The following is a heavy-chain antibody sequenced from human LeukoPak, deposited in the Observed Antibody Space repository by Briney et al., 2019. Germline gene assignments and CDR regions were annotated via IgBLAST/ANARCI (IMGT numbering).Heavy chain of an antibody. V-gene: IGHV1-2*02. Sequence: ASVKVSCKASGYTFTGYYMHWVRQAPGQGLEWMGWINPNSGGTNYAQKFQGRVTMTRDTSISTAYMELSRLRSDDTAVYYCARPLSGSDLYVDAFDIWGQGTMVTVSS. CDR2: INPNSGGT. D-gene: IGHD1-26*01. CDR1: GYTFTGYY. J-gene: IGHJ3*02. CDR3: ARPLSGSDLYVDAFDI.